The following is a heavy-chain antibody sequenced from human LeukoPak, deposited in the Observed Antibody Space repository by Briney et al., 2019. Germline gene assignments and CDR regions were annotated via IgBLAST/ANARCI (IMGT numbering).Heavy chain of an antibody. V-gene: IGHV4-59*01. J-gene: IGHJ4*02. Sequence: SETLSLTCTVSGGSISSYYRGWIRQPPGKGLEWIGYIYYSGSTNYNPSLKSRVTISVDTSKNQFSLKLSSVTAADTAVYYCARGYYDSSGYQNLDYWGQGTLVTVSS. CDR2: IYYSGST. D-gene: IGHD3-22*01. CDR1: GGSISSYY. CDR3: ARGYYDSSGYQNLDY.